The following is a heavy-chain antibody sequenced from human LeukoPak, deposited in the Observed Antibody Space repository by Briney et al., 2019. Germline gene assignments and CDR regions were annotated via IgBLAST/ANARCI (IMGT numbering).Heavy chain of an antibody. D-gene: IGHD6-19*01. CDR2: IISSSSYI. V-gene: IGHV3-21*01. CDR1: GFTFSSYS. Sequence: KPGGSLTLSCAASGFTFSSYSMNWVRQAPGKGLEWVSSIISSSSYIYYADSVKGRFPIPRHNPKNSLYLQMNSLRAEHTAVYYCARYSGWYGLHIDYWGQGTLVTVPT. CDR3: ARYSGWYGLHIDY. J-gene: IGHJ4*02.